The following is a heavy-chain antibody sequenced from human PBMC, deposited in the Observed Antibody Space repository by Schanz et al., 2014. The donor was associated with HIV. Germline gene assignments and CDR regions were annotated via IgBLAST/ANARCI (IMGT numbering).Heavy chain of an antibody. Sequence: EVQLLESGGGLVQPGGSLRLSCAVSGFTITSYGMSWVRQAPGKGLEWVSTISAGVGTAGYADSVKGRFTISRDNSKNTLYLQMTTLRTEDTAVYYCAKPEYDSRGNSQSHFDYWGQGTLVTVSS. CDR1: GFTITSYG. CDR3: AKPEYDSRGNSQSHFDY. J-gene: IGHJ4*02. D-gene: IGHD3-22*01. CDR2: ISAGVGTA. V-gene: IGHV3-23*01.